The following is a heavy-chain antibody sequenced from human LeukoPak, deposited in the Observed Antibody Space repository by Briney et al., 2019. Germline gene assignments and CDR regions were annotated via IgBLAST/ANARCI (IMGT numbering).Heavy chain of an antibody. CDR3: AKEHMPWYSSGWVRPNSDY. J-gene: IGHJ4*02. CDR1: GYTFSSYG. V-gene: IGHV1-18*01. CDR2: SSTHNGDT. D-gene: IGHD6-19*01. Sequence: ASVKVSCKASGYTFSSYGISWVRQAPGQGLEWMGWSSTHNGDTKYAQGVQGRVTMTTDTSTSTAHMELRRLRSDDTAVYYCAKEHMPWYSSGWVRPNSDYWGQGTLVTVSS.